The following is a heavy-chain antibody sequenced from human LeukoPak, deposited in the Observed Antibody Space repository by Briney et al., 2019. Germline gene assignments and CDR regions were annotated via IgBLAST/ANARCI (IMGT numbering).Heavy chain of an antibody. CDR1: GFTFSNYG. D-gene: IGHD1/OR15-1a*01. V-gene: IGHV3-33*01. CDR3: AREGEGTTGIDY. CDR2: IWHDGSNK. Sequence: GGSLRLSCAASGFTFSNYGMHWVRQAPGKGLEWVAIIWHDGSNKYYADSVKGRFTISRDSSKNTLYLQMNSLRAEDTAVYFCAREGEGTTGIDYWGQGTLVTVSS. J-gene: IGHJ4*02.